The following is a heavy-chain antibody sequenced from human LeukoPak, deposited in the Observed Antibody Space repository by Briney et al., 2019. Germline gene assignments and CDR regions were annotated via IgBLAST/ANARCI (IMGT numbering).Heavy chain of an antibody. CDR2: ISAYNGNT. D-gene: IGHD2-15*01. CDR3: ARIGLAFCRSGGSCYSFTPVDY. V-gene: IGHV1-18*01. Sequence: GASVKVSCKTSGYTFTNYGISWVRQAPGQGLEWMGWISAYNGNTNYAQKFQGRVTMTTDTSTSTAYMELRSLRSDDTAIYYCARIGLAFCRSGGSCYSFTPVDYWGQGTLVTVSS. CDR1: GYTFTNYG. J-gene: IGHJ4*02.